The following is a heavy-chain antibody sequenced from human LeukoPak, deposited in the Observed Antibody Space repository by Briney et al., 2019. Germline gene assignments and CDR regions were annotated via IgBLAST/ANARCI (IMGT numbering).Heavy chain of an antibody. V-gene: IGHV3-7*01. Sequence: GGSLRLSCAASGITFRTYWMSWVRPAPRKGLEWVANIKQDGSDKYYVDSVKGRFTISRDNAKNSLYLQMNSLRAEDTAVYYCARACYYDSSGYCHDAFDIWGQGTMVTVSS. D-gene: IGHD3-22*01. CDR3: ARACYYDSSGYCHDAFDI. CDR1: GITFRTYW. J-gene: IGHJ3*02. CDR2: IKQDGSDK.